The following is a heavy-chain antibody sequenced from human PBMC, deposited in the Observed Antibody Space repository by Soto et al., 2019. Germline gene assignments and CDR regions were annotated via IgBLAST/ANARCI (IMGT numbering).Heavy chain of an antibody. CDR3: AREPGIAVAGTNWFDP. CDR2: IIPILGIE. Sequence: ASVKVSCKASGGAFSSYTISWVRQAPGQGLEWMGRIIPILGIENYAQKFQGRVTITADKSTSTAYMEPSSLRSEDTAVYYCAREPGIAVAGTNWFDPWGQGTLVTVSS. D-gene: IGHD6-19*01. J-gene: IGHJ5*02. CDR1: GGAFSSYT. V-gene: IGHV1-69*02.